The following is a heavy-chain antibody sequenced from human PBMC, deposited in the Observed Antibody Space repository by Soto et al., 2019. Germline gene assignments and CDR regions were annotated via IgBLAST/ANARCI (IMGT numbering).Heavy chain of an antibody. J-gene: IGHJ4*02. D-gene: IGHD1-1*01. V-gene: IGHV4-39*01. Sequence: SETLSLTCTVSGGSIGSSSYYWGWIRQPPGKGLEWIGSIYYSGSTYYNPSLKSRVTISVDTSKNQFSLKLSSVTAADTAVYYCARHGWDTTDIDYWGKGTLVTVSS. CDR1: GGSIGSSSYY. CDR3: ARHGWDTTDIDY. CDR2: IYYSGST.